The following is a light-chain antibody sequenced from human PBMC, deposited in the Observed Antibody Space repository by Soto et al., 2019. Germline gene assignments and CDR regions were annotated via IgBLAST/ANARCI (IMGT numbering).Light chain of an antibody. V-gene: IGKV3-15*01. J-gene: IGKJ2*01. CDR1: QSVSSN. CDR2: GAS. Sequence: EIVMTQSPATLSVSPGERATLSCRASQSVSSNLAWYQQKPGQAPRLLIYGASTRATGSPARFSGSGSGKQFTLTISSLQSEDFAVYYCQQYNNWPLYTFGQGTKLEIK. CDR3: QQYNNWPLYT.